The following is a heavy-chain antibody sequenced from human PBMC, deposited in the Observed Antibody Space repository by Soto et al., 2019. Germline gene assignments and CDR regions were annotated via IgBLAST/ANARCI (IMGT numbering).Heavy chain of an antibody. CDR1: GGSFSGYY. J-gene: IGHJ6*03. V-gene: IGHV4-34*01. D-gene: IGHD2-15*01. CDR3: ARARDIVVVVAATGYMDV. Sequence: SETLSLTCAVYGGSFSGYYWSWIRQPPGKGLEWIGEINHSGSTNYNPSLKSRVTISVDTSKNQFSLKLSSVTAADTAVYYCARARDIVVVVAATGYMDVWGKGTKVTVSS. CDR2: INHSGST.